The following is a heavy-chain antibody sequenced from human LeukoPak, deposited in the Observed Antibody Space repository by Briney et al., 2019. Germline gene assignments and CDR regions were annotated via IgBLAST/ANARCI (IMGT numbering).Heavy chain of an antibody. CDR3: ARLLDSSGYYFDY. CDR1: GGSISGYC. J-gene: IGHJ4*02. V-gene: IGHV4-59*12. D-gene: IGHD3-22*01. Sequence: SETLSLTCTVSGGSISGYCWSWIRQPPGKGLEYIAYIYYSGSTDYNPSLKSRVTMSVDTSKNQFSLKLSSVTAADTAVYYCARLLDSSGYYFDYWGQGTLVTVSS. CDR2: IYYSGST.